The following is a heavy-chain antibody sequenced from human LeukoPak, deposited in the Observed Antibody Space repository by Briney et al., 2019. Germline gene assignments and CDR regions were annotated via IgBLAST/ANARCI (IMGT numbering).Heavy chain of an antibody. D-gene: IGHD3-16*01. CDR3: AKAIWGMDDYYYYMDV. J-gene: IGHJ6*03. V-gene: IGHV3-23*01. Sequence: PGGSLRLSCAASGFTFSSYGVSWVRQAPGKGLEWVSAISGSGGSTYYADSVKGRFTISRDNSKNTLYLQMNSLRAEDTAVYYCAKAIWGMDDYYYYMDVWGKGTTVTISS. CDR1: GFTFSSYG. CDR2: ISGSGGST.